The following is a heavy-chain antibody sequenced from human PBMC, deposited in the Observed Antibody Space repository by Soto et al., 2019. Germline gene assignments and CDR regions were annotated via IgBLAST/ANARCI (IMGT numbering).Heavy chain of an antibody. D-gene: IGHD6-19*01. Sequence: ASVKVSCKASGYTFTGYYMHWVRQAPGQGLEWMGWINPNSGGTNYAQKFQGWVTMTRGTSISTAYMELSRLRSDDTAVYYCARDASGWTSDAFDIWGQGTMVTVSS. CDR2: INPNSGGT. V-gene: IGHV1-2*04. J-gene: IGHJ3*02. CDR1: GYTFTGYY. CDR3: ARDASGWTSDAFDI.